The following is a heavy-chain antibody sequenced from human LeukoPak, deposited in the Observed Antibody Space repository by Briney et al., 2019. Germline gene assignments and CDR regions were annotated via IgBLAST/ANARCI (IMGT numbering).Heavy chain of an antibody. J-gene: IGHJ4*02. CDR3: ARVWSRYGAVAGPGLGY. Sequence: ASVKVSCKASGYTFTGYYMHWVRQAPGQGLEWMGWINPNSGGTNYAQKFQGRVTMTRDTSISTAYMELSRLRSDDTAVYYCARVWSRYGAVAGPGLGYWGQGTLVTVSS. CDR1: GYTFTGYY. D-gene: IGHD6-19*01. V-gene: IGHV1-2*02. CDR2: INPNSGGT.